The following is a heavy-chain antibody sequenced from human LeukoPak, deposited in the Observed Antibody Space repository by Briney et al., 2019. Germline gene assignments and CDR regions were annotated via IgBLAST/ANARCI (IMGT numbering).Heavy chain of an antibody. CDR3: ARGSSGPDF. Sequence: GGSLRLSCAASGFTFSGHWMHWVRHAPGKGLVWVSRINNEGTSTTYADSVKGRFTISRENAKNTLYLQMNSLRAEDTAVYYCARGSSGPDFWGQGTLVTVSS. V-gene: IGHV3-74*01. J-gene: IGHJ4*02. D-gene: IGHD6-19*01. CDR1: GFTFSGHW. CDR2: INNEGTST.